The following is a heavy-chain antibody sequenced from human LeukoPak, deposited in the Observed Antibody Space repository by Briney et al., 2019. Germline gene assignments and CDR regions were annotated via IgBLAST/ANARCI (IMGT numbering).Heavy chain of an antibody. V-gene: IGHV3-21*01. CDR1: GFTFNNYN. D-gene: IGHD4-11*01. J-gene: IGHJ3*02. Sequence: PGGSLRLSCAASGFTFNNYNMNWVRQAPGKGLEWVSSISGRGSYIYYADSVKGRFTISRDNAENSLYLQMNSLRGEDTAVYYCARGGLNYADASDIWGQGTMVTVSS. CDR3: ARGGLNYADASDI. CDR2: ISGRGSYI.